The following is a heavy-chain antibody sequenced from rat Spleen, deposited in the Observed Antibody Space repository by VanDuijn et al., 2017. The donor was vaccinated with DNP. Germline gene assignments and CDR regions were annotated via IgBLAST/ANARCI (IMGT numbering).Heavy chain of an antibody. D-gene: IGHD4-1*01. CDR3: ARDWDGYNIDY. CDR1: GFSLTSPH. J-gene: IGHJ2*01. Sequence: QVQLKESGPGLVQPSQTLSLACTVAGFSLTSPHGHWVRQPSGKGLEWVGIIGTGGTTEYNPILKSRLSINRDTSKSQVLLRMNSLQIEHTATYYCARDWDGYNIDYWGQGVMVPVSS. V-gene: IGHV2-30*01. CDR2: IGTGGTT.